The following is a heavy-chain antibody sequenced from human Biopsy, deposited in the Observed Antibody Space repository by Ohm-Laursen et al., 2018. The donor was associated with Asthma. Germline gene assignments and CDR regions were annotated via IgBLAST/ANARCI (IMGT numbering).Heavy chain of an antibody. J-gene: IGHJ4*02. D-gene: IGHD3-22*01. V-gene: IGHV3-53*01. CDR3: ARGDSSNWSHYYFDY. CDR2: FFIGGTS. CDR1: RFAGRRDY. Sequence: GAPRLSLAAPRFAGRRDYIFLGRPGPRKGLEGGSGFFIGGTSHTADSVRGRFTISRDYSKNTLYLQMHSLRAEDTAVYYCARGDSSNWSHYYFDYWGQGTLVTVSS.